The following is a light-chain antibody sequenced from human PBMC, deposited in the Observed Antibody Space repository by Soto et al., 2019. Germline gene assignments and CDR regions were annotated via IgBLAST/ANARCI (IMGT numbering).Light chain of an antibody. V-gene: IGLV2-14*01. CDR3: SSYTSSSTRV. Sequence: QSVLTQPASVSGSPGQSITISCTGTSSDVGGYHYVSWYPQHPGKAPKLMIYDVSTRPSGVSNRFSGSKSGNTASLTISGLQAEDEADYYCSSYTSSSTRVFGTGTKLTVL. J-gene: IGLJ1*01. CDR1: SSDVGGYHY. CDR2: DVS.